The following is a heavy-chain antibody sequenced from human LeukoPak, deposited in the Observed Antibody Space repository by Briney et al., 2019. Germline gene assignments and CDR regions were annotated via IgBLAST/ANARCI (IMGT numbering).Heavy chain of an antibody. CDR1: GFPFSTYW. J-gene: IGHJ4*02. D-gene: IGHD6-13*01. CDR3: ATDRGYSTFDY. CDR2: INQDGRTI. V-gene: IGHV3-7*01. Sequence: GGSLRLSCAASGFPFSTYWMNWIRQAPGKGLEWVANINQDGRTINYGDPVKGRFTISRDNARNSLYLQMTSLRAEDTALYYCATDRGYSTFDYWGQGTLVTVSS.